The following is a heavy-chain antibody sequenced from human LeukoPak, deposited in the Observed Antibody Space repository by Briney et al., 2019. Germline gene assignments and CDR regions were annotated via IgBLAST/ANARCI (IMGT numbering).Heavy chain of an antibody. CDR1: GGSISSYY. V-gene: IGHV4-59*01. J-gene: IGHJ4*02. CDR2: IYYSGST. Sequence: NTSETLSLTCTVSGGSISSYYWSWIRQPPGKGLEWIGYIYYSGSTNYNPSLKSRVTISVDTSKNQFSLKLSSVTAADTAVYYCARANRGNSRGRSFDYWGQGTLVTVSS. CDR3: ARANRGNSRGRSFDY. D-gene: IGHD4-23*01.